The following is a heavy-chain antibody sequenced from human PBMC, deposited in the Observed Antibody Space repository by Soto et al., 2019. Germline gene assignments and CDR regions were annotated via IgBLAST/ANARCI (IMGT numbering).Heavy chain of an antibody. J-gene: IGHJ4*02. CDR3: AREDTSMAFDC. V-gene: IGHV1-18*01. D-gene: IGHD5-18*01. CDR1: GYTFASYG. Sequence: QVQLVQSGAEVKKPGVSVKVSSKASGYTFASYGVTWVRQAPGKGLEWMGWISAYNGNTNYAQKFQGRVTMTTDTSTSTAYMELRSLRSDDTAVYYCAREDTSMAFDCWGQGTLVTVSS. CDR2: ISAYNGNT.